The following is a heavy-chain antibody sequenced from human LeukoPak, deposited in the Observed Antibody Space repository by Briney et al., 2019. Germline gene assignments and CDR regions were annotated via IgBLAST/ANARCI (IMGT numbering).Heavy chain of an antibody. J-gene: IGHJ3*02. CDR2: INPHSGDT. CDR1: GYTFTGYY. D-gene: IGHD2-21*01. Sequence: ASVKVSCKASGYTFTGYYMHWVRQAPGQGLEWMGGINPHSGDTNYVQKFQGRVTMTRDTSISTDYMELSRLRSDDTAVYYCARRAVDSTLGRRAFDIWRQGTMVTVSS. CDR3: ARRAVDSTLGRRAFDI. V-gene: IGHV1-2*02.